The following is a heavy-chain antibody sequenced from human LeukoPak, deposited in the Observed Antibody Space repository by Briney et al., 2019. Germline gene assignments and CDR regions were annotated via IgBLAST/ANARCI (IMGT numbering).Heavy chain of an antibody. CDR3: ARRGGTAALFFWFDP. D-gene: IGHD6-13*01. J-gene: IGHJ5*02. V-gene: IGHV4-39*01. Sequence: SETLSLTRTVSGGSISSSSYYWGWIRQPPGKGLEWIGSIYYSGSTYYNPSLKSRVTISVDTSKNQFSLKLSSVTAADTAVYYCARRGGTAALFFWFDPWGQGTLVNVSS. CDR2: IYYSGST. CDR1: GGSISSSSYY.